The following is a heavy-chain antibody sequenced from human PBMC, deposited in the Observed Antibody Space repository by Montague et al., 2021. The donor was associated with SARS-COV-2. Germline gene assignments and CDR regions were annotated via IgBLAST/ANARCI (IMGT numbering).Heavy chain of an antibody. CDR1: GGSFSGYY. Sequence: SGTLSLTCAVYGGSFSGYYWNWIRQPPGKGLEWIGEINHSGSTNYNPSLKSRVTMSLDTSKNQFSLKLSSVTAADTAVYYCARGARQGYGFRLGSFDYWGQGTLVTVSS. CDR2: INHSGST. CDR3: ARGARQGYGFRLGSFDY. J-gene: IGHJ4*02. D-gene: IGHD3-10*01. V-gene: IGHV4-34*01.